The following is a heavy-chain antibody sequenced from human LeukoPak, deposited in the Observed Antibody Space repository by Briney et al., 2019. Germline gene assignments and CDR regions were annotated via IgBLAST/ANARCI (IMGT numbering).Heavy chain of an antibody. D-gene: IGHD3-9*01. CDR1: GGSISNYY. Sequence: PSETLSLTCNVSGGSISNYYWTWIRQPPGKGLEWIGYIYYSGSTNYNPSLKSRVTISVDTSKNQFSLKLSSVTAADTAVYYCARHSTGYYGSGLDYWGQGTLVTVSS. J-gene: IGHJ4*02. V-gene: IGHV4-59*08. CDR3: ARHSTGYYGSGLDY. CDR2: IYYSGST.